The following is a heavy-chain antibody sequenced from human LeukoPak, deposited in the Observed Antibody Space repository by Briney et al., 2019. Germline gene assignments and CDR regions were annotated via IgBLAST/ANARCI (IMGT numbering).Heavy chain of an antibody. D-gene: IGHD6-6*01. CDR2: ISGGGVST. J-gene: IGHJ4*02. CDR3: ARLISSSARGYFDY. V-gene: IGHV3-23*01. CDR1: GSTFSNYA. Sequence: GGSLRLSCAASGSTFSNYAMSWVRQAPGKGLEWVSAISGGGVSTYYADSVKGRFTISRDNSKNTLNLQMNSLRAEDTAVYYCARLISSSARGYFDYWGQGALVTVSS.